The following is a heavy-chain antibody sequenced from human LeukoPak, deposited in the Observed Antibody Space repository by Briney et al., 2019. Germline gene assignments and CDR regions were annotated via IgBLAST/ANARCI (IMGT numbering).Heavy chain of an antibody. CDR1: GGSISSGGYS. V-gene: IGHV4-30-4*07. D-gene: IGHD3-22*01. Sequence: SETLSLTCAVSGGSISSGGYSWSWIRQPPGKGLEWIGYIYYSGSTYYNPSLKSRVTISVDTSKNQFSLKLSSVTAADTAVYYCARVGYYYDSSGYYPNWFDPWGQGTLVTVSS. CDR3: ARVGYYYDSSGYYPNWFDP. CDR2: IYYSGST. J-gene: IGHJ5*02.